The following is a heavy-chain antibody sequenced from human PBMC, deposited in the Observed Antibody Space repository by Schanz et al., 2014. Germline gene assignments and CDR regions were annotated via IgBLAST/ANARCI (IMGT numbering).Heavy chain of an antibody. V-gene: IGHV3-33*01. J-gene: IGHJ4*02. CDR1: GFTFSSYG. D-gene: IGHD1-26*01. CDR2: IWYDGSNK. CDR3: ARDHTTESHYSAGPPIDY. Sequence: QVQLVESGGGVVQPGRSLRLSCAASGFTFSSYGMHWVRQAPGKGLEWVAVIWYDGSNKYYADSVKGRFTISRDNSKNTLFLQMNSLRAEDTAVYYCARDHTTESHYSAGPPIDYWGQGTLLTVSS.